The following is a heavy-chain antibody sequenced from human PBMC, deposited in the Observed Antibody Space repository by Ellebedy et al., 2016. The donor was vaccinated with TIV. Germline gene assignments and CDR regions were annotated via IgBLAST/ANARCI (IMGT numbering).Heavy chain of an antibody. V-gene: IGHV3-7*01. CDR1: RFSFSSYW. CDR3: ATDGSFGDYVTPQHAFTI. J-gene: IGHJ3*02. D-gene: IGHD4-17*01. CDR2: INQGGSDI. Sequence: GESLKISCAASRFSFSSYWMSWLRQAPGKGLEWVANINQGGSDIYYVDSVKGRFTISRDNAKNSLYLQMNSLRAEDTAVFYCATDGSFGDYVTPQHAFTIWGQGTMVTVSS.